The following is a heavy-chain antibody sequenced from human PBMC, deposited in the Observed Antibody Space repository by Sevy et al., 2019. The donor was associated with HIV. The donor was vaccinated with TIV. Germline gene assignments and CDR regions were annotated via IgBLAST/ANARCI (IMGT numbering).Heavy chain of an antibody. V-gene: IGHV3-21*01. CDR3: ARDLVGLGVYQ. J-gene: IGHJ4*02. Sequence: GGSLRLSCAASGFTFSSYNMNWVRQAPGKGLEWVSSISSSTYYRYYADSVRGRFTISRDNAKNSLSLQMNSLRAEDTAVYYGARDLVGLGVYQWGQGTLVTVSS. CDR2: ISSSTYYR. D-gene: IGHD2-8*02. CDR1: GFTFSSYN.